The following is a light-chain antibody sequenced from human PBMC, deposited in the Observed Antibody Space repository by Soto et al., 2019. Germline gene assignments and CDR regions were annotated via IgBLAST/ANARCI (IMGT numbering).Light chain of an antibody. CDR1: QSSSTNY. Sequence: EIVLTQSPGTLSLSPGERATLSCRASQSSSTNYLAWYQQKLGEAPRLIIYGASSRLTGIPDRFSGSGSGADVTLTISRLEPEDFALYYCQHYGGSPTFGQGTKLEIK. CDR3: QHYGGSPT. V-gene: IGKV3-20*01. J-gene: IGKJ2*01. CDR2: GAS.